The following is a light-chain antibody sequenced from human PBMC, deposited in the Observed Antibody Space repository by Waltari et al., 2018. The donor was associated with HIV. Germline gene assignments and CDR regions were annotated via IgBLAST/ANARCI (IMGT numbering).Light chain of an antibody. V-gene: IGLV2-8*01. CDR2: DVT. CDR3: NSYAGSSKSYV. Sequence: QSALTQPHSASGSPGQSVTISCTGTTSDIGGYNYVSWYQQHPGEAPRRIIYDVTKRPSGVPDRFAGSKSGNTASLTGSGLQAEDEAEYYCNSYAGSSKSYVFGNGTKVTVL. J-gene: IGLJ1*01. CDR1: TSDIGGYNY.